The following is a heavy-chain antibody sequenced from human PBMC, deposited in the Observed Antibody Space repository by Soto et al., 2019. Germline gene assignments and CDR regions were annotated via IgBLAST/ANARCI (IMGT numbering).Heavy chain of an antibody. Sequence: VQLVESGGGVVQPGRSLRLSCAASGFTFSSYGMHWVRQAPGKGLEWVAVISYDGSNKYYADSVKGRFTISRDNSKNTLYLQMNSLRAEDTAVYYCAKDPYYGGNSGGDYWGQGTLVTVSS. CDR3: AKDPYYGGNSGGDY. CDR2: ISYDGSNK. V-gene: IGHV3-30*18. CDR1: GFTFSSYG. J-gene: IGHJ4*02. D-gene: IGHD4-17*01.